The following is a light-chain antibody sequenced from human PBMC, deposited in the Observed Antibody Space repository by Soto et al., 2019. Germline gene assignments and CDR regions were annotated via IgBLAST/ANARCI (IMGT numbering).Light chain of an antibody. V-gene: IGKV1-5*03. CDR3: QQWNSYSRT. CDR1: QSISSR. J-gene: IGKJ1*01. CDR2: KAS. Sequence: DIQMTQAPSTPSCSVGGRGTLSCRASQSISSRLAWYQQKPGKAPNLLIYKASTLASGVPSRFSGSGSGTEFTLTISRLQPEDFATYYCQQWNSYSRTFGQGTKVDIK.